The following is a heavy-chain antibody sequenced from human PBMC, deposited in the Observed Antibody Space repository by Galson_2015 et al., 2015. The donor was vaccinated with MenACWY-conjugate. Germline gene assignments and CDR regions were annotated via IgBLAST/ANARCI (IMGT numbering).Heavy chain of an antibody. Sequence: SLRLSCAASGFTFSSYAMSWVRQAPGKGLEWVSAISGSGGSTYYADSVKGRFTISRDNSKNTLYLQMNSLRAEDTAVYYCAKDYSSSWYYSFGYFDLWGRGTLVTVSS. V-gene: IGHV3-23*01. J-gene: IGHJ2*01. CDR3: AKDYSSSWYYSFGYFDL. CDR2: ISGSGGST. CDR1: GFTFSSYA. D-gene: IGHD6-13*01.